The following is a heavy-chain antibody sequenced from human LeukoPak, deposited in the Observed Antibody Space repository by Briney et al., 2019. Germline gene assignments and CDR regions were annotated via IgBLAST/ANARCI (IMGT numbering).Heavy chain of an antibody. CDR3: ARAPWWVVTATPFDY. J-gene: IGHJ4*02. D-gene: IGHD2-21*02. V-gene: IGHV3-30-3*01. CDR2: VSYDGTNK. CDR1: GFTFSSHA. Sequence: GGSLRLSCAASGFTFSSHAMHWVRQAPGKGLEWVALVSYDGTNKYYADSVMGRFTVSRDNPKNTLYLQMNSLTTEDTAVYYCARAPWWVVTATPFDYWGQGTLVTVSS.